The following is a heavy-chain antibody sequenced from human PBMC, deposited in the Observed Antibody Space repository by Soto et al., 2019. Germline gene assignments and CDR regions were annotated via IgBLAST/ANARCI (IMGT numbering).Heavy chain of an antibody. CDR3: VRDFGDLHDFWSGSDY. CDR1: GYSINSGYY. V-gene: IGHV4-38-2*02. D-gene: IGHD3-3*01. Sequence: SETLSLTCAVSGYSINSGYYWGWIRQSPGKGLEWIGSVFHSGTTYSTPSLKTRLTISVDTSKNQFSLDLNAVTAADTAVYYCVRDFGDLHDFWSGSDYWGQGSPVNVSP. CDR2: VFHSGTT. J-gene: IGHJ4*02.